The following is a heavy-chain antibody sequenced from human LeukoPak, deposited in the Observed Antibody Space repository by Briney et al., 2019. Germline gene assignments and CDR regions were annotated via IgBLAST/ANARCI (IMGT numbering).Heavy chain of an antibody. CDR1: GYSISSGYY. CDR3: ARTDRQIDY. Sequence: PSETLSLTCTVSGYSISSGYYWGWIRQPPGKGLEWIGSIYHSGSTYYNPSLKSRVTISVDTSKNQFSLKLSSVTAADTAVYYCARTDRQIDYWGQGTLVTVSS. J-gene: IGHJ4*02. V-gene: IGHV4-38-2*02. CDR2: IYHSGST.